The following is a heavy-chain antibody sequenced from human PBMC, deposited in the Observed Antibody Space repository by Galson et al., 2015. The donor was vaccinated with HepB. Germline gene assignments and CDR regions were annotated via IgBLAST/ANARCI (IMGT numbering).Heavy chain of an antibody. V-gene: IGHV3-15*01. CDR2: IKSKTDGGTT. J-gene: IGHJ6*02. CDR1: GFTFSNAW. CDR3: TREYYYDSSGRQGGDGMDV. D-gene: IGHD3-22*01. Sequence: SLRLSCAASGFTFSNAWMSWVRRAPGKGLEWVGRIKSKTDGGTTDYAAPVKGRFTISRDDSKNTLYLQMNSLKTEDTAVYYCTREYYYDSSGRQGGDGMDVWGQGTTVTVSS.